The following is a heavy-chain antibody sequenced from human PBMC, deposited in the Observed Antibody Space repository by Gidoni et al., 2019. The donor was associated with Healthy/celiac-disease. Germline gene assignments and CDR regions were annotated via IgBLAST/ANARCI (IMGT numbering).Heavy chain of an antibody. CDR1: GFTFSSHC. CDR2: IKQDGSEK. D-gene: IGHD3-22*01. J-gene: IGHJ5*02. Sequence: EVQLVESGGGLVQPGGSLRLSCAASGFTFSSHCMCWVRQAPGKGLEWGANIKQDGSEKYYVDSVKGRFTISRDNAKNSLYLQMNSLRAEDTAVYYCARENYYYDSSGYYFNWFDPWGQGTLVTVSS. CDR3: ARENYYYDSSGYYFNWFDP. V-gene: IGHV3-7*01.